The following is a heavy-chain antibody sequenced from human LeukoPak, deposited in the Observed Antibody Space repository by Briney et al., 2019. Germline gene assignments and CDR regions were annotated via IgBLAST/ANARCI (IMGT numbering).Heavy chain of an antibody. D-gene: IGHD2-15*01. J-gene: IGHJ4*02. CDR2: THHSGST. V-gene: IGHV4-38-2*02. Sequence: SETLSLTCTVSGYSISSGYYWGWIRQPPGKGLEGIGSTHHSGSTFYNPSLKSRVTILVDTSKNQFSLRLSSVTAADTAVYYCARESRSGLASTLDYWGQGTLVTASS. CDR3: ARESRSGLASTLDY. CDR1: GYSISSGYY.